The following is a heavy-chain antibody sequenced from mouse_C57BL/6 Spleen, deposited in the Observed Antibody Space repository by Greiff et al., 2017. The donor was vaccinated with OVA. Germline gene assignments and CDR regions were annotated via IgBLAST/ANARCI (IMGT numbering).Heavy chain of an antibody. CDR1: GYTFTSYW. V-gene: IGHV1-50*01. CDR2: IDPSDSYT. D-gene: IGHD4-1*01. J-gene: IGHJ2*01. Sequence: QVQLQQPGAELVKPGASVKLSCKASGYTFTSYWMQWVKQRPGQGLEWIGEIDPSDSYTNYNQKFKGKATLTVDTSSSTAYMQLSSLTSEDSAVYYCARVGTRYFDYWGQGTTLTVSS. CDR3: ARVGTRYFDY.